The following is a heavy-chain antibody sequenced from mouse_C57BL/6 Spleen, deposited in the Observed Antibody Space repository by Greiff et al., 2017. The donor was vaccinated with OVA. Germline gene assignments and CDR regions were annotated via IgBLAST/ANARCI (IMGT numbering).Heavy chain of an antibody. Sequence: VQLQQPGAELVRPGSSVKLSCKASGYTFTSYWMDWVKQRPGQGLEWIGNIYPSDSETHYNQKFKDKATLTVDKSSSTAYMQLSSLTSEDSAVYYCARRLGRGGYWGQGTTLTVSS. CDR1: GYTFTSYW. J-gene: IGHJ2*01. D-gene: IGHD4-1*01. V-gene: IGHV1-61*01. CDR3: ARRLGRGGY. CDR2: IYPSDSET.